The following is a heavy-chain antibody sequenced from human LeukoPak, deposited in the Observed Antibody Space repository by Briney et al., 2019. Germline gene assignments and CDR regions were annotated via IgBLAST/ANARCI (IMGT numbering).Heavy chain of an antibody. CDR3: AKDHIVVVVAATTFDY. D-gene: IGHD2-15*01. J-gene: IGHJ4*02. V-gene: IGHV3-23*01. Sequence: PGGSLRLSCAASGFTFSSYAMSWVRQAPGKGLEWVSAISGIGGSTYYADSVKGRFTISRDNSKNTLYLQMNSLRAEDTAVYYCAKDHIVVVVAATTFDYWGQGTLVTVSS. CDR2: ISGIGGST. CDR1: GFTFSSYA.